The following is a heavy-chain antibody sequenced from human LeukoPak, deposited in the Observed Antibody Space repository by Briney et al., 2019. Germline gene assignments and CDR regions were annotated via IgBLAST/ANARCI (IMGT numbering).Heavy chain of an antibody. CDR3: TRGGGWYPSDS. V-gene: IGHV4-4*07. D-gene: IGHD6-19*01. CDR2: IYSSGST. CDR1: GGSISSYY. Sequence: SETLSLTCTVSGGSISSYYWSWIRQPAGKGLEWIGRIYSSGSTNYNPSLKSRLTISIDTSNNQFSLKLSSVTAADTAVYYCTRGGGWYPSDSWGQGTLVTVSS. J-gene: IGHJ4*02.